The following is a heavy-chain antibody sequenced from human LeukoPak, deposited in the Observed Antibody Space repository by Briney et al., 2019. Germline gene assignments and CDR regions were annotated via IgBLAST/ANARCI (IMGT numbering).Heavy chain of an antibody. CDR3: ARDGYGLDTPMVSTIFDC. CDR1: GFTFSSYA. J-gene: IGHJ4*02. CDR2: ISYDGSNK. Sequence: PGGSLRLSCAASGFTFSSYAMHWVRQAPGKGLEWVAVISYDGSNKYYADSVKGRFTISRDNSKNTLYLQMNSLRAEDTAVYYCARDGYGLDTPMVSTIFDCWGQGTQVTVSS. V-gene: IGHV3-30-3*01. D-gene: IGHD5-18*01.